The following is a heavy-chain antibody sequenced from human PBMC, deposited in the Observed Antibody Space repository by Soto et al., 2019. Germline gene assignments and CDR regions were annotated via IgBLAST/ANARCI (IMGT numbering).Heavy chain of an antibody. D-gene: IGHD4-17*01. CDR1: GLTFSDRY. V-gene: IGHV3-72*01. CDR3: TTVTTVDYYFDY. J-gene: IGHJ4*02. Sequence: GGSLRLSCAASGLTFSDRYMEWVRHAPGKGLEWVGRIRKKTNSYTTEYAASVKGRFIISRDDSTNSLYLQMSSLKTEDTAVYYCTTVTTVDYYFDYWGQGTLVTVSS. CDR2: IRKKTNSYTT.